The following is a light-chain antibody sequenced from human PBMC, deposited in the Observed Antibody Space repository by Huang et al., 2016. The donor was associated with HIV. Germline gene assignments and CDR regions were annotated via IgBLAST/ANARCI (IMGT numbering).Light chain of an antibody. J-gene: IGKJ1*01. CDR1: QDIRND. V-gene: IGKV1-6*01. CDR2: AAS. CDR3: LQDYRYPRT. Sequence: AIQMTQSPSSLSASVGDRVTITCRASQDIRNDLGWYQQKPGKAPKFLIYAASNLQNGAPSRFSGSGSGTFFTLTSSSLQPEDFATYYCLQDYRYPRTFGQGTKVEVK.